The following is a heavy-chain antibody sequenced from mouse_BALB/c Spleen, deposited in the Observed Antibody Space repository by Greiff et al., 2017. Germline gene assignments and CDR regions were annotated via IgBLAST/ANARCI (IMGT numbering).Heavy chain of an antibody. CDR3: AQYGNYDYAMDY. V-gene: IGHV1-18*01. Sequence: EVQLVESGPELVKPGASMTISCKASGYSFTGYTMNWVKQSHGKNLEWIGLINPYNGGTSYNQKFKGKATLTVDKSSSIAYMELLSLTSEDSAVYYCAQYGNYDYAMDYWGQGTSVTVSS. CDR1: GYSFTGYT. D-gene: IGHD2-10*02. CDR2: INPYNGGT. J-gene: IGHJ4*01.